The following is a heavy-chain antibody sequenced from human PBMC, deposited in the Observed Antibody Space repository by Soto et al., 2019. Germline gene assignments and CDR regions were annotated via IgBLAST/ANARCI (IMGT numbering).Heavy chain of an antibody. CDR3: AKDAPGSGWLSDY. CDR2: IGGGGGGT. J-gene: IGHJ4*02. CDR1: SFPFSIYA. V-gene: IGHV3-23*01. D-gene: IGHD3-22*01. Sequence: GGCLRISCESSSFPFSIYAIIWVRQAPGKGLEWVSTIGGGGGGTSYADFVRGRFTISRDNSKNTLYLQMNSLRAEDTAVYYCAKDAPGSGWLSDYWGLGTLVTVSS.